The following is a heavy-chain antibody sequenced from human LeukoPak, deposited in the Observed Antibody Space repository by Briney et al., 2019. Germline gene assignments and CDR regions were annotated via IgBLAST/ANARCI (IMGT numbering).Heavy chain of an antibody. CDR2: VYHTGNA. Sequence: SETLSLTCAVSGYSISHGYYWGWVRQPPGKGLEWIGVVYHTGNAYYNPSLKSRVTTSVATSNNQFSLRVTSVTAADTAVYYCARWVSSNRNWFDPWGQETLVIVSS. J-gene: IGHJ5*02. CDR1: GYSISHGYY. V-gene: IGHV4-38-2*01. D-gene: IGHD6-13*01. CDR3: ARWVSSNRNWFDP.